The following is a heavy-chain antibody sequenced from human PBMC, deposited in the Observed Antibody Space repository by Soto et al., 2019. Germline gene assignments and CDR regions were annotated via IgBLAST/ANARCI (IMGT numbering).Heavy chain of an antibody. CDR3: ARDGRQSASGTRHAFDI. J-gene: IGHJ3*02. Sequence: EVQLVESGGGLVQPGGSLRLSCAASGFTFSSYSMNWVRQAPGKGLEWVSYISSSSSTIYYADSLKGRFTISRDNAKNSLYMQMNSLRAEDTAVYYCARDGRQSASGTRHAFDIWGQGTMVTVSS. D-gene: IGHD6-13*01. CDR1: GFTFSSYS. CDR2: ISSSSSTI. V-gene: IGHV3-48*01.